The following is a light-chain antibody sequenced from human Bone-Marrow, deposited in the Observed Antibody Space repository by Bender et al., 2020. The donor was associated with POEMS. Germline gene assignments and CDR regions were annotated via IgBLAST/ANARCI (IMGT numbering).Light chain of an antibody. CDR1: KLGEKY. CDR3: QAWDSSSVV. Sequence: SSEPTQPPSVSVSPGQTATITCSGDKLGEKYVSWYRQTSGQSPVLVIYQVNKRPSGIPERFSGSNSGNTATLTISGTQAMDEADYYCQAWDSSSVVFGGGTKLTVL. V-gene: IGLV3-1*01. J-gene: IGLJ2*01. CDR2: QVN.